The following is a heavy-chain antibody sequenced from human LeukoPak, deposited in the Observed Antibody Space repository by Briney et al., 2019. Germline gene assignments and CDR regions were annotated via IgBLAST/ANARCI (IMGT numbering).Heavy chain of an antibody. CDR3: VRDGTTRGVYFDY. CDR1: GGSIRGYY. J-gene: IGHJ4*02. Sequence: SETLALTCSVSGGSIRGYYWSWVRQPPGKGLEWIAYIYYSGSTKYNPSLESRVTISVDTSKDQVSLKLRSVTAADTAVYYCVRDGTTRGVYFDYWGQGTLVTVTS. V-gene: IGHV4-59*01. CDR2: IYYSGST. D-gene: IGHD1-1*01.